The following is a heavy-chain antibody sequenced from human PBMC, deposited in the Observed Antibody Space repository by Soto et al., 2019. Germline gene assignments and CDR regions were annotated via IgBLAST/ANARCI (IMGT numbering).Heavy chain of an antibody. V-gene: IGHV1-69*13. D-gene: IGHD5-18*01. CDR1: GGTFYTYT. Sequence: GASVKVSCKASGGTFYTYTFSWVRHAPGQGLEWMGSITPIYPTTNYAEKFQGRLTVTADGSTNTAYMELNSLTSEDTAVYYCARIPRYSFPTSDDLDSWGQGTLVTVSS. J-gene: IGHJ4*02. CDR3: ARIPRYSFPTSDDLDS. CDR2: ITPIYPTT.